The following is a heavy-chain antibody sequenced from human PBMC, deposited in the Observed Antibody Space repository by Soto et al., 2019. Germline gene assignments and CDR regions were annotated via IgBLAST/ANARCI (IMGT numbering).Heavy chain of an antibody. J-gene: IGHJ3*02. CDR3: ASFMVRGHYFFDI. Sequence: GAALKISCKGSGYSFTSYCTGWVRQMPGKGLEWMGIIYPGDSDTRYSPSFQGQVTISADKSISTAYLQWSSLKASDTAMYYCASFMVRGHYFFDIWGKGTMVPVSS. D-gene: IGHD3-10*01. CDR1: GYSFTSYC. V-gene: IGHV5-51*01. CDR2: IYPGDSDT.